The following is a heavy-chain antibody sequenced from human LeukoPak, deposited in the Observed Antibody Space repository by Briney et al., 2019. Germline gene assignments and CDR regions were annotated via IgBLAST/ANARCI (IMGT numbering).Heavy chain of an antibody. CDR3: VTGHYDSRMYFDL. CDR2: IKFDGSLA. CDR1: GFTFSTYW. D-gene: IGHD3-16*01. J-gene: IGHJ2*01. V-gene: IGHV3-74*01. Sequence: GGSLRLSCGASGFTFSTYWIHWVRQAPGKGLVWVSQIKFDGSLASYADSVKGRFTISRDNAKNPLYLQMNSLGTEDTAVYYCVTGHYDSRMYFDLWGRGTLVTVSS.